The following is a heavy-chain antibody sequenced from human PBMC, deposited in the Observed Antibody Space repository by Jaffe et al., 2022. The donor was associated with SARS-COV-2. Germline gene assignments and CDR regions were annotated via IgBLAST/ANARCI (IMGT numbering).Heavy chain of an antibody. V-gene: IGHV3-9*01. J-gene: IGHJ4*02. Sequence: EVQLVESGGGLVQPGRSLRLSCAASGFTFDDYAMHWVRQAPGKGLEWVSGISWNSGSIGYADSVKGRFTISRDNAKNSLYLQMNSLRAEDTALYYCAKEQYSSSWYMDTNFDYWGQGTLVTVSS. CDR3: AKEQYSSSWYMDTNFDY. CDR2: ISWNSGSI. CDR1: GFTFDDYA. D-gene: IGHD6-13*01.